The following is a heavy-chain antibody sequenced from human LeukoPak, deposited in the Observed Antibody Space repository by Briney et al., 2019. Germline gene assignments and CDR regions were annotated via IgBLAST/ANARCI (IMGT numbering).Heavy chain of an antibody. Sequence: GGSLRLSCAASGFIVSSNFMTWVRQAPGKGLEWVSVIYSGGSTYYADSVKGRFTISRDNSKNTLYLQMNSLRTEDTAVYYCARDPVVGATSSFDYWGQGNLVTVSS. D-gene: IGHD1-26*01. CDR1: GFIVSSNF. J-gene: IGHJ4*02. CDR2: IYSGGST. CDR3: ARDPVVGATSSFDY. V-gene: IGHV3-53*01.